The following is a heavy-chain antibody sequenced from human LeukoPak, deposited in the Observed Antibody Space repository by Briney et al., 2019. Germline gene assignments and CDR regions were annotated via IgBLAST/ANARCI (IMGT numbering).Heavy chain of an antibody. CDR1: GGSITSYF. Sequence: SETLSLTCTVSGGSITSYFWTWIRQPPGKGLEWIGHIYYSANTKYNPSLKSRVTISLDTPKNQFSLIVNSVTAADTAIYYCARYLDYGGNSRVFQHWGQGTLVTVSS. V-gene: IGHV4-59*01. J-gene: IGHJ1*01. D-gene: IGHD4-23*01. CDR2: IYYSANT. CDR3: ARYLDYGGNSRVFQH.